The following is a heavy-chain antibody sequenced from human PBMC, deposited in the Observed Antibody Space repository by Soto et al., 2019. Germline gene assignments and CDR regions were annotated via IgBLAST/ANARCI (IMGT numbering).Heavy chain of an antibody. CDR2: IYYSGST. CDR3: ARGIRDYCGSGSPGPFDY. Sequence: PSETLSLTCTVSGGSISSYYWSWIRQPPGKGLEWIGYIYYSGSTNYNPSLKSRVTISVDTSKNQFSLKLSSVTAADTAVYYCARGIRDYCGSGSPGPFDYLGRGTLVDDCS. D-gene: IGHD3-10*01. J-gene: IGHJ4*02. CDR1: GGSISSYY. V-gene: IGHV4-59*01.